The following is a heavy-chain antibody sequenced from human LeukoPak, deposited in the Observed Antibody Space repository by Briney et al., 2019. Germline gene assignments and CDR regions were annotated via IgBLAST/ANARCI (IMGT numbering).Heavy chain of an antibody. D-gene: IGHD3-10*01. V-gene: IGHV4-39*07. CDR1: GGSISSSSYY. CDR3: ARVPTITFFDY. CDR2: IYYSGST. J-gene: IGHJ4*02. Sequence: SETLSLTCTVSGGSISSSSYYWGWIRQPPGKGLEWIGSIYYSGSTYYNPSLKSRVTISVDTSKNQFSLKLSSVTAADTAVYYCARVPTITFFDYWGQGTLVTVSS.